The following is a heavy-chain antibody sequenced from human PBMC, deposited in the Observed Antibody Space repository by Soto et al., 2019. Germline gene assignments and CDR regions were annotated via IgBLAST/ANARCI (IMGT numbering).Heavy chain of an antibody. CDR3: ARSYSSSWAGLFDY. V-gene: IGHV4-39*01. D-gene: IGHD6-13*01. J-gene: IGHJ4*02. CDR2: IYYSGST. CDR1: GGSISSSSYY. Sequence: QLQLQESGPGLVKPSETLSLTCTVYGGSISSSSYYWGWIRQPPGKGLEWIGSIYYSGSTYYNPSLKSRYTIYVDTSKNQFSLKLSSVTAADTAVYYCARSYSSSWAGLFDYWGQGTLVTVSS.